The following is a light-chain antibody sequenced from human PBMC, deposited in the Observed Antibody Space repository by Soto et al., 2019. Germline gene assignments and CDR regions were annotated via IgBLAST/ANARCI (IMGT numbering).Light chain of an antibody. CDR1: QDIRKY. V-gene: IGKV1-33*01. Sequence: DLHMTQSPSSLSASVGDRVTITWQASQDIRKYLNWNQQKPGRAPRLLIYGASNLETGVPSRFSGSGYGTDFTFTISSLQPEDIATYYCQHYDNLPPFTFGPGTKVAIK. J-gene: IGKJ3*01. CDR3: QHYDNLPPFT. CDR2: GAS.